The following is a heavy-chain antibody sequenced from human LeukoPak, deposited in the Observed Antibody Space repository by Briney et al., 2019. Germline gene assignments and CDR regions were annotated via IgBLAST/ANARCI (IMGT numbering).Heavy chain of an antibody. CDR1: GYSFTSYW. CDR3: ARVLLLRFGEPKRGAFDI. J-gene: IGHJ3*02. CDR2: IYPGDSDT. V-gene: IGHV5-51*01. Sequence: GESLKISCKGSGYSFTSYWIGWVRQMPGKGLEWMGIIYPGDSDTRYSPSFQGQVTISADKSISTAYLQWSSLKASDTAMYYCARVLLLRFGEPKRGAFDIWGQGTMVTVSS. D-gene: IGHD3-10*01.